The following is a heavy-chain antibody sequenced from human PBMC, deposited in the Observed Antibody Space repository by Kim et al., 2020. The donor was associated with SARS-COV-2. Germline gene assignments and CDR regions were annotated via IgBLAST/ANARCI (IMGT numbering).Heavy chain of an antibody. CDR1: GFTFSSYD. Sequence: GGSLRLSCAASGFTFSSYDMHWVRQPTGKGLEWVSAIGTAGDTYYPGSVKGRCTISRENAKNSLYLQMNSLRAGDTAVYYCARADYGVNDYYYYGMDVWGQGTTVTVSS. CDR2: IGTAGDT. CDR3: ARADYGVNDYYYYGMDV. D-gene: IGHD4-17*01. J-gene: IGHJ6*02. V-gene: IGHV3-13*01.